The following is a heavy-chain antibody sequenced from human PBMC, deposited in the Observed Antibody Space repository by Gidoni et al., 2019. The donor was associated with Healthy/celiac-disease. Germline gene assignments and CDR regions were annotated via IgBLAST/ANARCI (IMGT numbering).Heavy chain of an antibody. CDR1: GFTGLTFGTYS. CDR2: RRGGGTMT. CDR3: ATRPPCSGYMCFGLGY. D-gene: IGHD5-12*01. Sequence: VQLLESVGTLVQPGGSLRLTCVAPGFTGLTFGTYSLSWVRQVPGRGLEWISIRRGGGTMTHYAGSVKGRSTSSGDSSKKTVLLQMGSLRAEDAAIYYCATRPPCSGYMCFGLGYWGRGTLVTVSS. J-gene: IGHJ4*01. V-gene: IGHV3-23*01.